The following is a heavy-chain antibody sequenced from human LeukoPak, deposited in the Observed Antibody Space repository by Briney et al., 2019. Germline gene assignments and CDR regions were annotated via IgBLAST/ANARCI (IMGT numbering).Heavy chain of an antibody. V-gene: IGHV1-46*01. CDR2: INPSGGST. J-gene: IGHJ4*02. Sequence: ASVKVSCKASGYTFTSYYMHWVRQAPGQGLEWMGIINPSGGSTSYAQKFQGRVTMTRDTSTGTVYMELSSLRSEDTAVYYCAREGSSGWTFDYWGQGTLVTVSS. D-gene: IGHD6-19*01. CDR3: AREGSSGWTFDY. CDR1: GYTFTSYY.